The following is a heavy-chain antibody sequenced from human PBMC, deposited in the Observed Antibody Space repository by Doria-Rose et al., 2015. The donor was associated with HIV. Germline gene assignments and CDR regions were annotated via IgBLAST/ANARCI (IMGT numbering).Heavy chain of an antibody. J-gene: IGHJ4*02. V-gene: IGHV2-26*01. Sequence: QITLKESGPVLVKPTETLTLTCTVSGVSLSSPGVGVSWIRQPPGKALEWLANIFSDDERSYKTSLRSRLTITMGTSKSQVVLTMTDMDPVDTATYYCARIKSSRWYHKYYFDFWGQGTLVIVSA. CDR3: ARIKSSRWYHKYYFDF. CDR2: IFSDDER. CDR1: GVSLSSPGVG. D-gene: IGHD6-13*01.